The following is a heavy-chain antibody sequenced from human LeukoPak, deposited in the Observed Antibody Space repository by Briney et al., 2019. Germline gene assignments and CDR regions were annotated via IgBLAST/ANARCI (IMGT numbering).Heavy chain of an antibody. CDR1: GFTFSSYA. D-gene: IGHD1-26*01. CDR3: ARDHAYSGSYRPYGMDV. J-gene: IGHJ6*02. Sequence: GRSLRLSCAASGFTFSSYAMHWVRQAPGKGLEWVAVISYDGSNKYYADSVKGRFTIPRDNSKNTLYLQMNSLRAEDTAVYYCARDHAYSGSYRPYGMDVWGQGTTVTVSS. V-gene: IGHV3-30-3*01. CDR2: ISYDGSNK.